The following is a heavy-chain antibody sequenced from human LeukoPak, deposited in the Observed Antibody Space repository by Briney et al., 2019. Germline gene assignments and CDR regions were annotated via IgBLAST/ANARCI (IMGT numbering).Heavy chain of an antibody. J-gene: IGHJ3*02. CDR3: ATGAGIQVWFGAFDI. Sequence: ASVTLSCTVSGYALTDLSMHWVRQAPGQGLEWMGGFDPEDGETTYAQKCQDRVTMTEDTSTDTAYMEPSSLRSADPAVSYRATGAGIQVWFGAFDIWGQGTMVTVSS. V-gene: IGHV1-24*01. CDR1: GYALTDLS. CDR2: FDPEDGET. D-gene: IGHD5-18*01.